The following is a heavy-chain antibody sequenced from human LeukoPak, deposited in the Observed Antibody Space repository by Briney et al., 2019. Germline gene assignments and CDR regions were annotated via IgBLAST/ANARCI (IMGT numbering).Heavy chain of an antibody. J-gene: IGHJ5*02. CDR1: GFTLSNYN. D-gene: IGHD2-2*01. V-gene: IGHV3-48*01. CDR2: SSSSGSTI. CDR3: ARDDCISISCSRKWFDP. Sequence: GGSPRLSCAASGFTLSNYNMNWVRQAPGKGLEWVSFSSSSGSTIYNADSVKGRFTISRDNAKNSMYLEMNSLRAEDTAVYYCARDDCISISCSRKWFDPWGQGTLVTVSS.